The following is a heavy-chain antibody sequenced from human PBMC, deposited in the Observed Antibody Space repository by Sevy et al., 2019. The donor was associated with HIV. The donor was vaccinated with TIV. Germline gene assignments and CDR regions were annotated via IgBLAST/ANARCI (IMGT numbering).Heavy chain of an antibody. D-gene: IGHD3-16*02. V-gene: IGHV3-33*01. J-gene: IGHJ3*02. CDR1: GFTFSSYG. CDR3: ARDHRIMITFGGVIAHDAFDI. CDR2: IWYDGSNK. Sequence: GGSLRLSCAASGFTFSSYGMHWVRQAPGKGLEWVAVIWYDGSNKYYADSVKGRFTISRDNSKNTLYLQMNSLRAEDTAVYYCARDHRIMITFGGVIAHDAFDIWGQGTMVTVSS.